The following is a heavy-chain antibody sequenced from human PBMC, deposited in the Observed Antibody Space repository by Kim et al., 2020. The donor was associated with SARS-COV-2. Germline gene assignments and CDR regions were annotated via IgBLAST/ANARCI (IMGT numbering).Heavy chain of an antibody. CDR2: ISYDGSNK. V-gene: IGHV3-30*18. CDR1: GFTFSSYG. Sequence: GGSLRLSCAASGFTFSSYGMHWVRQAPGKGLEWVAVISYDGSNKYYADSVKGRFTISRDNSKNTLYLQMNSLRAEDTAVYYCAKVMGRVRGGMDVWGQGTTVTVSS. D-gene: IGHD3-10*02. CDR3: AKVMGRVRGGMDV. J-gene: IGHJ6*02.